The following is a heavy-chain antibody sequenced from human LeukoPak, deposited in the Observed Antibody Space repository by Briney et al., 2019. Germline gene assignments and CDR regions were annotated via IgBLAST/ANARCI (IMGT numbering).Heavy chain of an antibody. V-gene: IGHV3-69-1*01. D-gene: IGHD2-21*02. CDR1: GFTFSNYY. CDR2: FSGSGYT. CDR3: LRIPNTANFPNWFDP. J-gene: IGHJ5*02. Sequence: GGSLRLSCAASGFTFSNYYMNWVRQAPEKGLEWISSFSGSGYTYYADSVKGRFTISRDNAKNSLYLQMNSLRVDDTAMYYCLRIPNTANFPNWFDPWGQGTVLTVSS.